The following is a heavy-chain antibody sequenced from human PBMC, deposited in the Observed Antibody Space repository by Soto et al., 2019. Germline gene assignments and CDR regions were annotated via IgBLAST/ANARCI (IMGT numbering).Heavy chain of an antibody. Sequence: SETLSLTCTVSGGSISSGPYSWGWLRQPPGKGLEWIGYIYYSGSTNHNPSLKSRVTISVDTSKNQFSLKLSSVTAADTAVYYCASGSFYDYVWGSYRYTFDYWGQGTLVTVSS. V-gene: IGHV4-61*05. J-gene: IGHJ4*02. CDR1: GGSISSGPYS. CDR2: IYYSGST. CDR3: ASGSFYDYVWGSYRYTFDY. D-gene: IGHD3-16*02.